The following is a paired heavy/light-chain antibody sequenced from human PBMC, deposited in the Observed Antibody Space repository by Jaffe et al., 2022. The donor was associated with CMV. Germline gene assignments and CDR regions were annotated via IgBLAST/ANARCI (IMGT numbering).Light chain of an antibody. CDR2: EVH. CDR1: SSDIGGYNY. V-gene: IGLV2-8*01. CDR3: LSYAGSNNLV. J-gene: IGLJ2*01. Sequence: QSALTQPPSASGSPGQSVTISCTGTSSDIGGYNYVSWYQHLPGKAPKLIIYEVHKRPSGVPNRFSGSKSGNTASLTVSGLQAEDEGDYSCLSYAGSNNLVFGGGTKLTVL.
Heavy chain of an antibody. D-gene: IGHD2-8*01. J-gene: IGHJ4*02. Sequence: QVQLQESGPGLVKPSETLSLTCTVSGGSISGYYWGWIRQPPGKGLEWIGYIYYSGSTNYNPSLKSRVTLSVDTSKNHFSLRLSSVTAADTAIYYCARQPAYCNNDCYPSVKFDSWGQGALVTVSS. CDR1: GGSISGYY. CDR3: ARQPAYCNNDCYPSVKFDS. V-gene: IGHV4-59*08. CDR2: IYYSGST.